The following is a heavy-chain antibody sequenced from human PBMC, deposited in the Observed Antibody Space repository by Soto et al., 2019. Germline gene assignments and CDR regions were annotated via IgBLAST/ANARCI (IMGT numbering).Heavy chain of an antibody. CDR2: IYYSGST. Sequence: SETLSLTCTVSGGSISSGGYYWSWIRQHPGKGLEWIGYIYYSGSTYYNPSLKSRVTISVDTSKNQFSLKLSSVTAADTAVYYCARDPYGNYYYGMDVWGQGTTVTVSS. CDR3: ARDPYGNYYYGMDV. CDR1: GGSISSGGYY. V-gene: IGHV4-31*03. J-gene: IGHJ6*02. D-gene: IGHD4-17*01.